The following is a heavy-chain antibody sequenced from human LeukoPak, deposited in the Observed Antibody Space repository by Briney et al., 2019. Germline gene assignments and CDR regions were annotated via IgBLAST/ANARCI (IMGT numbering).Heavy chain of an antibody. CDR3: ARVGSYGEGVFDY. V-gene: IGHV1-2*02. D-gene: IGHD4-17*01. CDR2: INPNSGGT. J-gene: IGHJ4*02. CDR1: GYTFTGYY. Sequence: ASVKVSCKASGYTFTGYYMHWVRQAPGQGLEWMGWINPNSGGTNYAQKFQGRVTMTRDTSISTAYMELSRLRSDDTAVYYCARVGSYGEGVFDYWGQGTLVTVS.